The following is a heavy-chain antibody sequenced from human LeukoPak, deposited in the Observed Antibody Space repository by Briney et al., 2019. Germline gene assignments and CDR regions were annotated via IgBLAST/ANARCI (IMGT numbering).Heavy chain of an antibody. D-gene: IGHD1-7*01. Sequence: SETLSLTCAVYGGSFSGYYWSWIRQPPGKGLEWIGEINHSGSTNYNPSLKSRVTISVDTSKNQFSLKLSSVTAADTAVYYCERGVGKTGTSSFDPWGQGTLVTVSS. J-gene: IGHJ5*02. CDR1: GGSFSGYY. CDR2: INHSGST. CDR3: ERGVGKTGTSSFDP. V-gene: IGHV4-34*01.